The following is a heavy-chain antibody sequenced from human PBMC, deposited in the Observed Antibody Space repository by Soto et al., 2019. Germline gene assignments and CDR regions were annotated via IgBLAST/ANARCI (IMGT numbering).Heavy chain of an antibody. Sequence: GGSLRLSCAASGFTFSYYAMHWVRQAPGKGLEWVAVISDHGTNKYYADSVKGRLTISRDISKNTLFLHMDSLIPEDTAVYYCAKDLYSSSSTFDYWGQGTLVTVSS. CDR3: AKDLYSSSSTFDY. CDR2: ISDHGTNK. V-gene: IGHV3-30*18. CDR1: GFTFSYYA. J-gene: IGHJ4*02. D-gene: IGHD6-6*01.